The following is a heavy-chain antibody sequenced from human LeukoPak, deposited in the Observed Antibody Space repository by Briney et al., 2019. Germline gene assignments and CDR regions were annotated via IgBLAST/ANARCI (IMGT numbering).Heavy chain of an antibody. D-gene: IGHD1-1*01. CDR2: ISWDGGST. J-gene: IGHJ4*02. Sequence: GGSLRLSCAASGFTFDDYTMHWVRQAPGKGLEWVSLISWDGGSTYYADSVKGRFTISRDNSKNSLYLQMNSLRTEDTALYYCAKDEGTDQEGTYVDYWGQGTLVTVSS. V-gene: IGHV3-43*01. CDR3: AKDEGTDQEGTYVDY. CDR1: GFTFDDYT.